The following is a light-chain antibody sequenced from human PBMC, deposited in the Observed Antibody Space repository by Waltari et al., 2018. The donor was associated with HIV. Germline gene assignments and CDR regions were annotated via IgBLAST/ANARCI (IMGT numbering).Light chain of an antibody. CDR1: SGRVPSNY. V-gene: IGLV6-57*03. J-gene: IGLJ3*02. CDR2: EHY. Sequence: NFMLTQPHSVSESPGKTVTISCTRSSGRVPSNYVQWFQQRPGIAPTTILYEHYQRPSGVPDRFSGIIDKSSNAASLTISGVKTEDEADYYCQSFDTDNHWVFGGGTRLTVL. CDR3: QSFDTDNHWV.